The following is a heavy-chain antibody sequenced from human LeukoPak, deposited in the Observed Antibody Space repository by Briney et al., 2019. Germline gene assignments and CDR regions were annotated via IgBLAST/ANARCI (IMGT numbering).Heavy chain of an antibody. CDR3: ARAAPGDAFDI. Sequence: ASVKVSCKASGYTFTSYYMHWVRQAPGQGLEWMGIINPSGGSTSYAQKFQGRVTMTRDTSTSTVYMELSSLRSEDTAVCYCARAAPGDAFDIWGQGTMVTVSS. J-gene: IGHJ3*02. V-gene: IGHV1-46*01. D-gene: IGHD3-10*01. CDR2: INPSGGST. CDR1: GYTFTSYY.